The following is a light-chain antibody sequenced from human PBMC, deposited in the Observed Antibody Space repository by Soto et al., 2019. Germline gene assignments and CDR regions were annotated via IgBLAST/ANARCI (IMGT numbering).Light chain of an antibody. Sequence: DSQMTQYPSTLSASIGDRVTITCRAGQSISSWLAWYQQKPGKAPILLISKASTLQIGVPPRFSGSGSGTEFALTISSLQPDDFATYYCQQYESYPMTFGGGTKVEIK. CDR3: QQYESYPMT. CDR1: QSISSW. V-gene: IGKV1-5*03. J-gene: IGKJ4*01. CDR2: KAS.